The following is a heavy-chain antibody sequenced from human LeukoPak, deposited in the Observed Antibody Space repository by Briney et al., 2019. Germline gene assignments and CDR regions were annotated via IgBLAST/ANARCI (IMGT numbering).Heavy chain of an antibody. J-gene: IGHJ4*02. D-gene: IGHD6-13*01. Sequence: SETLSLTCTVSGGSISSGGYYWSWIRQHPGKGLEWIGYIYYSGSTYYNPSLKSRVTISVDTSKNQFSLKLSSVTAADTAVYYCARDLKAIAAAGFYFDYWGQGTLVTVSS. CDR3: ARDLKAIAAAGFYFDY. V-gene: IGHV4-31*03. CDR2: IYYSGST. CDR1: GGSISSGGYY.